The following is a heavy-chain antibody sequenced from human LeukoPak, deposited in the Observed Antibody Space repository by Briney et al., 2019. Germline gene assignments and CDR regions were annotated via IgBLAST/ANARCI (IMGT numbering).Heavy chain of an antibody. CDR3: ARVSGDREFDY. Sequence: ASVKVSCKASGYTFNNHYMYWVRQAPGQGLEWMGVINPSGGSTSYAQKFQGRVTMTRDTSTSTVYMELSSLRSEDTAVYYCARVSGDREFDYWGQGTLVTVSS. J-gene: IGHJ4*02. D-gene: IGHD3-10*01. CDR2: INPSGGST. CDR1: GYTFNNHY. V-gene: IGHV1-46*02.